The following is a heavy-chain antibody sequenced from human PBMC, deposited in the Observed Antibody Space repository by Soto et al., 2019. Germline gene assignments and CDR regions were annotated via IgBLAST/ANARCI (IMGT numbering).Heavy chain of an antibody. D-gene: IGHD5-12*01. CDR3: ARGGKIVATIIFDY. Sequence: SETLSLTCAVYGGSFSGYYRSWIRQPPGKGLEWIGEINHSGSTNYNPSLKSRVTISVDTSKNQFSLKLSSVTAADTAVYYCARGGKIVATIIFDYWGQGTLVTVSS. CDR2: INHSGST. CDR1: GGSFSGYY. J-gene: IGHJ4*02. V-gene: IGHV4-34*01.